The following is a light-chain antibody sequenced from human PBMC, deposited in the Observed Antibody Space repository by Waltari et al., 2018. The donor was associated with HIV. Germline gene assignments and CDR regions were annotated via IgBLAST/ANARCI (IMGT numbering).Light chain of an antibody. Sequence: QSALTQPRSVSGSPGQSVTIPCTGTSSDVGGYDYVYWYQQHPGKAPKLRIYDVSKRPSGVPDRFSGSKSGNTASLTISGLQAEDEADYYCCSYAGSYTYVVFGGGTKLTVL. CDR3: CSYAGSYTYVV. CDR2: DVS. CDR1: SSDVGGYDY. V-gene: IGLV2-11*01. J-gene: IGLJ2*01.